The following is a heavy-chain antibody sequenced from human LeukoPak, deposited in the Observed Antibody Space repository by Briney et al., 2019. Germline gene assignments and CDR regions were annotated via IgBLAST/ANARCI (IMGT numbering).Heavy chain of an antibody. CDR3: ARDLSGYAFFDY. J-gene: IGHJ4*02. D-gene: IGHD5-12*01. Sequence: PGGSLRLSCAASGFTFSSYSMNWVRQAPGKGLEWVSPISGSSSYIYYADSVKGRFTISRDNAKNSLYLQMNSLRAEDTAVYYCARDLSGYAFFDYWGQGTLVTVSS. CDR2: ISGSSSYI. V-gene: IGHV3-21*01. CDR1: GFTFSSYS.